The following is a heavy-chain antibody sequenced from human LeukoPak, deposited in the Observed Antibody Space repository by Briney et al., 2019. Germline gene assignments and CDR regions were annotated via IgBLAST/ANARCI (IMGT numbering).Heavy chain of an antibody. D-gene: IGHD6-13*01. Sequence: GGSLRLSCAASGFTFSDYFMSWIRQAPGKGLEWVSYISSSGSTIYYADSVKGRFTISRDNAKNSLYLQMNSLRAEDTAVYYCARVGYSSSWYVPWFDPWGQGTLVTVSS. CDR1: GFTFSDYF. J-gene: IGHJ5*02. V-gene: IGHV3-11*01. CDR2: ISSSGSTI. CDR3: ARVGYSSSWYVPWFDP.